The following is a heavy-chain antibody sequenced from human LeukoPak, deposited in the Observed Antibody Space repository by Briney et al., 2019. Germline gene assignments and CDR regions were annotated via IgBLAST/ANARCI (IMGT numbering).Heavy chain of an antibody. CDR1: GYTFTSYG. CDR2: INTNNVNR. D-gene: IGHD1-1*01. Sequence: GSAVKLSCKASGYTFTSYGINWVRQAPGQGLEWMGLINTNNVNRNYAQKLQGRVTMTTDTSTNTAYMELMSLTSDDTAVYYCARAGQLDYRGQGTLVTVSS. V-gene: IGHV1-18*01. J-gene: IGHJ4*02. CDR3: ARAGQLDY.